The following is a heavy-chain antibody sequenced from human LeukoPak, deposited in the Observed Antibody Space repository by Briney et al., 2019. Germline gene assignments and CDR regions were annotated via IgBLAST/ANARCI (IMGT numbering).Heavy chain of an antibody. Sequence: SETLSLTCTVSGGPISSYYWSRIRQPPGKGLEWIGYIYYSGSTNYNPSLKSRVTISVDTSKNQFSLKLSSVTAADTAVYYCARLGLWVDFDYWGQGTLVTVSS. CDR1: GGPISSYY. CDR2: IYYSGST. J-gene: IGHJ4*02. CDR3: ARLGLWVDFDY. D-gene: IGHD5-18*01. V-gene: IGHV4-59*08.